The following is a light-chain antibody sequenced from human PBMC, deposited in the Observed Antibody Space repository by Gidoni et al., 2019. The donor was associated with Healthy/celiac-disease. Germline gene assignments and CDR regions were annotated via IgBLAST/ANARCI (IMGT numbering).Light chain of an antibody. CDR1: QDISNY. CDR2: DAS. Sequence: DIQMTQSPSSLSASVGDRVTITCQASQDISNYLHWYQQKPGKAPKLLIYDASNLETGVPSRFSGSGSGTDFTFTISSLQPEDIATYYCQQYDNLSYTFGQGTKLEI. CDR3: QQYDNLSYT. J-gene: IGKJ2*01. V-gene: IGKV1-33*01.